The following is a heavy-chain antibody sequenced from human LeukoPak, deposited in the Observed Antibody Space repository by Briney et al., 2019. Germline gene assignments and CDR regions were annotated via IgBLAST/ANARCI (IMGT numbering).Heavy chain of an antibody. CDR1: GGSISSYY. CDR2: IYYSGST. J-gene: IGHJ4*02. Sequence: SETLSLTCTVSGGSISSYYWSWIRQPPGKGLEWIGYIYYSGSTNYNPSLKSRVTISVDTSKNQFSLKLSSVTAADTAVYYCARAHSSGWYLPQLFDYWGQGTLVTVSS. V-gene: IGHV4-59*01. CDR3: ARAHSSGWYLPQLFDY. D-gene: IGHD6-19*01.